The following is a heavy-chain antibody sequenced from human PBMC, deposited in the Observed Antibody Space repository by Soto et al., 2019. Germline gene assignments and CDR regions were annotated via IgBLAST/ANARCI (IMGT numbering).Heavy chain of an antibody. CDR3: STWRFDY. CDR2: TYYRSKWYN. V-gene: IGHV6-1*01. Sequence: SQTLSLTCAISGDSVSSNSAAWNWIRHSPSRGFEWLGRTYYRSKWYNDYAVSMRSRITINPDTTKNQFSLQLNSATPEDTAVYYCSTWRFDYWGQGTLFPVSS. CDR1: GDSVSSNSAA. J-gene: IGHJ4*02.